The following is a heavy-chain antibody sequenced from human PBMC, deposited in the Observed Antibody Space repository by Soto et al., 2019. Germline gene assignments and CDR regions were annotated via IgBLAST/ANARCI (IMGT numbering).Heavy chain of an antibody. V-gene: IGHV3-23*01. CDR1: GFTFSSYA. J-gene: IGHJ4*02. CDR2: ISGSGGST. D-gene: IGHD6-13*01. Sequence: EVQLLESGGGLVQPGGSLRLSCAASGFTFSSYAMSWVRQAPGKGLEWVSAISGSGGSTYYADSVKGRFTISRDNSKNTLYLQMTSLRAEDTAVYYCAKSHLGGSSWYSVYWGQGTLVTVSS. CDR3: AKSHLGGSSWYSVY.